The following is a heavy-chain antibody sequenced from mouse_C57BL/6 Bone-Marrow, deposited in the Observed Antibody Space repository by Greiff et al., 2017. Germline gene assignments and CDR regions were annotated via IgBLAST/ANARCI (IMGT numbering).Heavy chain of an antibody. CDR3: ARAYYSNYYAMDY. V-gene: IGHV1-7*01. CDR2: INPSSGYT. D-gene: IGHD2-5*01. CDR1: GYNFTSYW. Sequence: VQLQESGAELAKPGASVKLSCKASGYNFTSYWMHWVKQRPGQGLEWIGYINPSSGYTKYNQKFKDKATLTADKSSSTAYMQLSSLTYEYSAVYYCARAYYSNYYAMDYWGQGTSVTVSS. J-gene: IGHJ4*01.